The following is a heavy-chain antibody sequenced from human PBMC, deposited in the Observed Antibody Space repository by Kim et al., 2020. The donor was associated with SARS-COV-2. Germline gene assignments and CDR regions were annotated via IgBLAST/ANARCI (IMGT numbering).Heavy chain of an antibody. V-gene: IGHV3-23*01. J-gene: IGHJ4*02. CDR2: ISDNGRST. CDR3: ASVLRITIFGVVTGFDF. CDR1: GFIFSSND. D-gene: IGHD3-3*01. Sequence: GGSLRLSCAVSGFIFSSNDMSWVRQAPGKGLEWVAAISDNGRSTYYADSVKGRLTISRDNSKDTLYLQMNSLRAEDTAVYYCASVLRITIFGVVTGFDFWGQGTLVTVSS.